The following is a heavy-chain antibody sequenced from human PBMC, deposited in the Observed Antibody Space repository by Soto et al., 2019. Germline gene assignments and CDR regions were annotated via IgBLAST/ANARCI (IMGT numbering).Heavy chain of an antibody. J-gene: IGHJ5*02. CDR1: GYTFTSYA. Sequence: QVQLVQSGAEVKKPGASVKVSCKASGYTFTSYAMHWVRQAPGQSLEWMGWINAGNGNTKYSQKFQGRVTITRDTSASTAYMELGGMRSEDTAGYYCARGFLGGDGDWFDPRGQESKLTVSS. V-gene: IGHV1-3*01. CDR2: INAGNGNT. D-gene: IGHD2-21*02. CDR3: ARGFLGGDGDWFDP.